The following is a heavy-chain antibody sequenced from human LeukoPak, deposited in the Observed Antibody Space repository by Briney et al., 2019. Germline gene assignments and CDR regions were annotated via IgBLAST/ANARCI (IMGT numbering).Heavy chain of an antibody. Sequence: PGGSLRLSCAASGFTFSSYAMSWVRQAPGKGLEWVSAISGSGGSTYYADSVRGRFTISRDNSKNTLYLQMNSLRAEDTAVYYCAKSARYCSSTSCYYYYYYGMDVWGQGTTVTVSS. V-gene: IGHV3-23*01. CDR1: GFTFSSYA. D-gene: IGHD2-2*01. J-gene: IGHJ6*02. CDR2: ISGSGGST. CDR3: AKSARYCSSTSCYYYYYYGMDV.